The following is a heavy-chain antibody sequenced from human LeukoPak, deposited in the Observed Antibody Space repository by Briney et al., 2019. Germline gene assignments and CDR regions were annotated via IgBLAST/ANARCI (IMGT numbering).Heavy chain of an antibody. J-gene: IGHJ4*02. Sequence: SETLSLTCTVSGGSISSSSYYWGWIRQPPGKGLEWIGSIYYSGSTYYNPSLKSRVTISVDTSKNQFSLKLSSVTAADTAVYYCARDSGYYGSGSYYSWGQGTLDTVSS. CDR3: ARDSGYYGSGSYYS. V-gene: IGHV4-39*07. D-gene: IGHD3-10*01. CDR2: IYYSGST. CDR1: GGSISSSSYY.